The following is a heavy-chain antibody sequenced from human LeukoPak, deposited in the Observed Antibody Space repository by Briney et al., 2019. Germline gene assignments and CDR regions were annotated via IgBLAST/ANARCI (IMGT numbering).Heavy chain of an antibody. CDR1: GGSISGYY. CDR3: ASNYYGSGSLDY. D-gene: IGHD3-10*01. Sequence: PSETLSLTCTVAGGSISGYYWSWIRQPPGKGLEWIGYIYYSGSTNYNPSLKSRVTISVDTSKNQFSLKVSSVTAADTAVYYCASNYYGSGSLDYCGQGNLVTVSS. V-gene: IGHV4-59*08. CDR2: IYYSGST. J-gene: IGHJ4*02.